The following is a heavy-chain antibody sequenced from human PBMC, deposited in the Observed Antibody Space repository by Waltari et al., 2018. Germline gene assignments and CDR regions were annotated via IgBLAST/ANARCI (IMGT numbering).Heavy chain of an antibody. V-gene: IGHV3-30-3*01. CDR1: GFTFSSYA. CDR2: ISYDGSNR. CDR3: ARDPSELYYDSSGYEDETLDY. D-gene: IGHD3-22*01. Sequence: QVQLVESGGGVVQPGRSLRLSCAASGFTFSSYAMHWVRQAPGKGLEWVAVISYDGSNRYYADSVKGRFTISRDNSKNTLYLQMNSLRAEDTAVYYCARDPSELYYDSSGYEDETLDYWGQGTLVTVSS. J-gene: IGHJ4*02.